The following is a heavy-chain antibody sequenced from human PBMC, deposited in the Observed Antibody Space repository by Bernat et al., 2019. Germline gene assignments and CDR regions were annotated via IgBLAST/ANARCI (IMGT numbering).Heavy chain of an antibody. CDR2: ISASGGTT. CDR1: GFTFDSYG. CDR3: AKVQSRSGTRTYIDY. V-gene: IGHV3-23*01. Sequence: EVQLLESGGGLVQPGGSLRLSCAASGFTFDSYGMSWVRQAPGKGPEWVSGISASGGTTYYEDSVKGRVTVSRDNSKNKVYLQMNSLRAEDTAVYYCAKVQSRSGTRTYIDYWGQGTLVTVSS. D-gene: IGHD1-26*01. J-gene: IGHJ4*02.